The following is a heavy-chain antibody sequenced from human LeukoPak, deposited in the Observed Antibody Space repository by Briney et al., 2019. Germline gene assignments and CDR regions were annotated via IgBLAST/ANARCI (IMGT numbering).Heavy chain of an antibody. V-gene: IGHV4-59*01. J-gene: IGHJ4*02. D-gene: IGHD5-12*01. Sequence: PSETLSLTCTVSGGSMSSYYWSWIRQPPGKGLEWIGYIYYSGSTNYNPSLKSRVTISVDTSKNQFSLKLSSVTAADTAIYYCARGFSGYDSWYWGQGTLVTVSS. CDR1: GGSMSSYY. CDR2: IYYSGST. CDR3: ARGFSGYDSWY.